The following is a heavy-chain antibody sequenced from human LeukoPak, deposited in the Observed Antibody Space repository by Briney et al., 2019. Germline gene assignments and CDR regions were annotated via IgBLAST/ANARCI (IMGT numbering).Heavy chain of an antibody. D-gene: IGHD2-2*01. CDR2: ISSASGSI. V-gene: IGHV3-48*01. CDR3: ARDLPPAPWNGMDV. Sequence: GGSLRLSCAASGFTFSSYSMNWVRQAPGKGLEWVSYISSASGSIYYADSVKGRFTISRDNSKNTLYLQMNSLRPEDTAVYYCARDLPPAPWNGMDVWGQGTTVTVSS. J-gene: IGHJ6*02. CDR1: GFTFSSYS.